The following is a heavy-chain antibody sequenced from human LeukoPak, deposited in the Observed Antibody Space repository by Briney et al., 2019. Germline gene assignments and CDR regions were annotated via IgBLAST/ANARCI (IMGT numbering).Heavy chain of an antibody. D-gene: IGHD6-19*01. CDR2: ISSSGNTI. J-gene: IGHJ5*02. Sequence: PGGSLRLSCAASGFTFSSYEMNWVRQAPGKGLGWVSFISSSGNTIYYADSVKGRFTISRDNSKNTMYLQMNSLRAEDTAVYYCARDRFNSGWYWFDPWGQGTLVTVSS. CDR1: GFTFSSYE. V-gene: IGHV3-48*03. CDR3: ARDRFNSGWYWFDP.